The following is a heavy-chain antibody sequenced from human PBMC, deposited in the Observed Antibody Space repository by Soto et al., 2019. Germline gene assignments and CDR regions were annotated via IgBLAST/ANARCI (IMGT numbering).Heavy chain of an antibody. Sequence: GGSLRLSCAASGFTFSSYWMHWVRQAPGKGPVWVSRINSDGSSTSYADSVKGRFTISRDNAKNTLYLQMNSLRAEDTAVYYCARVLAGYSSSYYYYYGMDVWGQGTTVTVSS. CDR3: ARVLAGYSSSYYYYYGMDV. V-gene: IGHV3-74*01. CDR1: GFTFSSYW. D-gene: IGHD6-6*01. CDR2: INSDGSST. J-gene: IGHJ6*02.